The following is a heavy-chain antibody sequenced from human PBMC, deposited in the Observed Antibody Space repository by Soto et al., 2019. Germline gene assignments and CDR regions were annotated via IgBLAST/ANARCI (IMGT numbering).Heavy chain of an antibody. CDR1: GFTFSRYW. V-gene: IGHV3-74*01. Sequence: EVQLVESGGDLVQPGGFLRLSCATSGFTFSRYWMHWVRQVPGKGLVWVSRINSDGSSISYSDSVKGRCTISRDNAKNTLYLQMNSLRVEDTTAYYCARLPVDTITSLDYWGQGTLVTVSS. CDR2: INSDGSSI. D-gene: IGHD3-3*01. J-gene: IGHJ4*02. CDR3: ARLPVDTITSLDY.